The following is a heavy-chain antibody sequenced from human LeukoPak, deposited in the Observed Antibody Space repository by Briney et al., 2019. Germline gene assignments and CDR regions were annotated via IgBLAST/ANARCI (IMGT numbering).Heavy chain of an antibody. CDR2: ISGSISGSGGST. Sequence: GASLRLSCAASGFAFSAYAMSWVRQAPGKGLEWVSPISGSISGSGGSTYYADSVQGRFTISRDNSKNTLFLQLNSLRAEDTAVYYCAKEGIAVASFDYWGQGTLVTVSS. CDR3: AKEGIAVASFDY. V-gene: IGHV3-23*01. J-gene: IGHJ4*02. D-gene: IGHD6-19*01. CDR1: GFAFSAYA.